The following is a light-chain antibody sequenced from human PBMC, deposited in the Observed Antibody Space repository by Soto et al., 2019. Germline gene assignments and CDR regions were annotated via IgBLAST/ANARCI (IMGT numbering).Light chain of an antibody. Sequence: DIQMTQSPSTLSASVGYRVTITCRASQSISSWLAWYQQKPGKAPKLLIYKASSLESGVPSRFSGSGSGTEFTLTISSLQPDDFATYYCQQYNSYSLTFGQGTKVDIK. CDR2: KAS. CDR1: QSISSW. J-gene: IGKJ1*01. CDR3: QQYNSYSLT. V-gene: IGKV1-5*03.